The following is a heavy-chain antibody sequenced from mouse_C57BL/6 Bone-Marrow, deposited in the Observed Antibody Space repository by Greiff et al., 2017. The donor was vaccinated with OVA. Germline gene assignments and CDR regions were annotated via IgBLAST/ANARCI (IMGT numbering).Heavy chain of an antibody. CDR2: ISSGSSTI. CDR3: ARSLRYWYFDV. J-gene: IGHJ1*03. D-gene: IGHD1-1*01. Sequence: DVMLVESGGGLVKPGGSLKLSCAASGFTFSDYGMHWVRQAPEKGLEWVAYISSGSSTIYYADTVKGRFTISRDHAKNTLFLQMTSLRSEDTAMYYCARSLRYWYFDVWGTGTTVTVSS. CDR1: GFTFSDYG. V-gene: IGHV5-17*01.